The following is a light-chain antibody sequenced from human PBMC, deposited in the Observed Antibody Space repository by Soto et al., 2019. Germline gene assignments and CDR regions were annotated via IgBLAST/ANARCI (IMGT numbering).Light chain of an antibody. CDR2: GAS. J-gene: IGKJ1*01. Sequence: EIVLTQSPGTLSLSPGERATLSCRASQSVSSSYLAWYQQKPGQAPRLLIYGASSRATGIPDRFSGSGSGTDFTLTISRLEPEDFAVYYCQQYGSSHRTFGQGTKVDIK. CDR3: QQYGSSHRT. CDR1: QSVSSSY. V-gene: IGKV3-20*01.